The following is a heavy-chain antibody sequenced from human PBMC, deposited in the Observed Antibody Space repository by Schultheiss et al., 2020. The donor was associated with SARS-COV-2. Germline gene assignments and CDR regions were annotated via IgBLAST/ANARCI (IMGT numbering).Heavy chain of an antibody. CDR1: GFTFDDYA. Sequence: GGSLRLSCAASGFTFDDYAMHWVRQAPGKGLEWVSGISWNSGSIGYADSVKGRFTISRDNSKNTLYLQMNSLRAEDTAVYYCARDYSGGWFDPWGQGTLVTVSS. CDR2: ISWNSGSI. CDR3: ARDYSGGWFDP. D-gene: IGHD4-11*01. V-gene: IGHV3-9*01. J-gene: IGHJ5*02.